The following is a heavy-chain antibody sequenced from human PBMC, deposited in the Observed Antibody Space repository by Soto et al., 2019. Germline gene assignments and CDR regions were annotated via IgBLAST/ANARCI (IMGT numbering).Heavy chain of an antibody. CDR3: ARARYSYGYYFDY. Sequence: GGSLRLSCAASGFTFSSYWMSWVRQAPGKGLEWVANIKQDGSEKYYVDSVKGPFTISRDNAKNSLYLQMNSLRAEDTAVYYCARARYSYGYYFDYWGPGKLVTVSS. CDR1: GFTFSSYW. CDR2: IKQDGSEK. D-gene: IGHD5-18*01. J-gene: IGHJ4*02. V-gene: IGHV3-7*01.